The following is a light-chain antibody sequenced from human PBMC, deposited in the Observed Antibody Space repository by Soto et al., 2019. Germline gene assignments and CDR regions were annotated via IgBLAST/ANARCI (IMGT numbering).Light chain of an antibody. CDR2: AAS. V-gene: IGKV1-39*01. J-gene: IGKJ1*01. CDR1: QSISSN. CDR3: QQSYSSPRT. Sequence: DIQMTQSPSSLSASVGDRVTITCLASQSISSNLNWYHQKPGKAPKLLIYAASSLQSGVPSRFSGSGYGTDFTLTITSLQSEDFAIYYCQQSYSSPRTFGQGTKVDIK.